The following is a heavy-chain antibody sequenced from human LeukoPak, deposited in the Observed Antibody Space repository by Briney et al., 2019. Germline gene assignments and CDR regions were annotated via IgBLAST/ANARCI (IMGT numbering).Heavy chain of an antibody. D-gene: IGHD6-13*01. CDR3: ANNIAAAGTDY. CDR1: GFTFNSYA. Sequence: GGSLRLSCAASGFTFNSYAMTWVRQAPGKGLEWVSSISGNGGSTYYTDSVKGRFTISRDNSKNTLYLQMNSLRAEDTAVYYCANNIAAAGTDYWGQGTLVTVSS. V-gene: IGHV3-23*01. J-gene: IGHJ4*02. CDR2: ISGNGGST.